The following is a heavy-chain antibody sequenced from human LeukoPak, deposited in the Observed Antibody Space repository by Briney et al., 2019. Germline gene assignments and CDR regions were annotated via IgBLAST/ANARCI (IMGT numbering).Heavy chain of an antibody. CDR2: MNPNSGDT. J-gene: IGHJ4*02. CDR3: ARAPYYGSGSYFDY. V-gene: IGHV1-8*01. Sequence: ASVKVSCKASGYIFTSYDINWVRQATGQGLEWMGWMNPNSGDTGYAQTFLGRVTLTRDTSISTAYMELSSLRAEDTAVYYCARAPYYGSGSYFDYWGQGTLVTVSS. D-gene: IGHD3-10*01. CDR1: GYIFTSYD.